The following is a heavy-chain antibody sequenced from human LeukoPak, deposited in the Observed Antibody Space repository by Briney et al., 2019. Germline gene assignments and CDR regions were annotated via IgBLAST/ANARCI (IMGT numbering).Heavy chain of an antibody. V-gene: IGHV4-59*01. Sequence: PSETLSLTCTVSGGSISSYYWSWIRQPPGKGLEWTGYIYYSGSTNYNPSLKSRVTISVDTSKNQFSLKLSSVTAADTAVYYCARGGRALIDYWGQGTLVTVSS. CDR1: GGSISSYY. D-gene: IGHD3-10*01. CDR3: ARGGRALIDY. J-gene: IGHJ4*02. CDR2: IYYSGST.